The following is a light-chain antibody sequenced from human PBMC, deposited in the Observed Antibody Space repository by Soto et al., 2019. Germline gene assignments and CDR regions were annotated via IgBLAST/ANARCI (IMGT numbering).Light chain of an antibody. J-gene: IGLJ1*01. CDR3: CSYAGSYTLYV. Sequence: QCVLTQPRSVSGSPGQSVTISCTGTSSDVGGYNYVSWYQQHPGKAPKLMIYDVSKRPSGVPDRFSGSKSGNTASLTISGLQAEDEADYYCCSYAGSYTLYVFGTGTKLTVL. CDR2: DVS. V-gene: IGLV2-11*01. CDR1: SSDVGGYNY.